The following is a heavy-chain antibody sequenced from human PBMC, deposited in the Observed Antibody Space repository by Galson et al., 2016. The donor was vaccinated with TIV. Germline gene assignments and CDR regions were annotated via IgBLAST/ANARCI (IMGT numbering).Heavy chain of an antibody. J-gene: IGHJ6*02. Sequence: SAKVSCKASGYTFTSYALHWVRQAPGQRLEWTGWINAGTGNTKYSQKFQRRVTISRDTSASTAYMELSSLRSGDTAVYYCARDAHYGFWTNYLPDGMDVWGQGTTVTVS. CDR3: ARDAHYGFWTNYLPDGMDV. V-gene: IGHV1-3*01. D-gene: IGHD3-3*01. CDR1: GYTFTSYA. CDR2: INAGTGNT.